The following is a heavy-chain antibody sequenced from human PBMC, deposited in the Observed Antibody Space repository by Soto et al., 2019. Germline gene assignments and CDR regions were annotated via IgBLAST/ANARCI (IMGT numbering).Heavy chain of an antibody. J-gene: IGHJ5*02. V-gene: IGHV4-34*01. CDR1: GGSFSGYY. CDR3: ASRSCSSTSCPNWFDP. CDR2: INHSGST. D-gene: IGHD2-2*01. Sequence: QVQLQQWGAGLLTPSETLSLTCAVYGGSFSGYYWSWIRQPPGKGREWIGEINHSGSTNYYPSLKSRGNISVDTAKNQFSLKLSAVTAADTAVYYCASRSCSSTSCPNWFDPWGQGTLVTVSS.